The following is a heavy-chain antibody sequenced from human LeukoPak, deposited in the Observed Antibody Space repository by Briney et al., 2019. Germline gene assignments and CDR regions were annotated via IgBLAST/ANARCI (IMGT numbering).Heavy chain of an antibody. CDR2: TRNKANSYTT. D-gene: IGHD3-9*01. J-gene: IGHJ4*02. V-gene: IGHV3-72*01. CDR3: ARWDSAVTGYY. CDR1: EFTFSDHY. Sequence: QPGGSLRLSCAATEFTFSDHYMDWVRQAPGKGLEWIGCTRNKANSYTTEYAASVKGRFTISRDESKNSLYLQMNSLKTEDTAVYYCARWDSAVTGYYWGQGTLVTVSS.